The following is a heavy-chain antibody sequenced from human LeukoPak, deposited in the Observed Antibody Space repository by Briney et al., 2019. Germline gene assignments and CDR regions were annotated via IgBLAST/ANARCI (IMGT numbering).Heavy chain of an antibody. Sequence: SQTLSLTCTVSGGSISGSTYYWGWTRRPAGKGLEWIGRIYASGSTSYNPSLKSRATISVDTSKNQFSLKLSSVTAADTAIYYCARDGGSYSLDYWGRGTLVTVSS. J-gene: IGHJ4*02. CDR3: ARDGGSYSLDY. CDR1: GGSISGSTYY. D-gene: IGHD1-26*01. V-gene: IGHV4-61*02. CDR2: IYASGST.